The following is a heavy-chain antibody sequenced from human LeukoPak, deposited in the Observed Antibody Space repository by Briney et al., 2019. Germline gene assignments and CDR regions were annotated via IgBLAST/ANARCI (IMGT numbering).Heavy chain of an antibody. J-gene: IGHJ5*02. D-gene: IGHD2-15*01. V-gene: IGHV1-8*01. CDR1: GYTFTNYD. CDR2: MNTKSGNT. Sequence: ASVKVSCKASGYTFTNYDINWVRQATGQGPEWMGWMNTKSGNTGYAQKFQGRVTMTRNTSIITAYMELSSLRSDDAAVYYCARDQDIVVVVAALRQREMGGFDPWGQGTLVTVSS. CDR3: ARDQDIVVVVAALRQREMGGFDP.